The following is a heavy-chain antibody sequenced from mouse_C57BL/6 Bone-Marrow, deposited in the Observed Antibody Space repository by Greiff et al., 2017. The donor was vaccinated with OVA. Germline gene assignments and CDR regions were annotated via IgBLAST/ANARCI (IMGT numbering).Heavy chain of an antibody. Sequence: VQLKESGPELVKPGASVKISCKASGYSFTDYNMNWVKQSNGKSLEWIGVMNPNYGTTSYNQKFKGKATLTVDQSSSTAYMQLNSLTSEDSAVYYWARVHYGGYAMDYWGQGTSVTVSS. D-gene: IGHD1-1*01. CDR2: MNPNYGTT. CDR3: ARVHYGGYAMDY. CDR1: GYSFTDYN. J-gene: IGHJ4*01. V-gene: IGHV1-39*01.